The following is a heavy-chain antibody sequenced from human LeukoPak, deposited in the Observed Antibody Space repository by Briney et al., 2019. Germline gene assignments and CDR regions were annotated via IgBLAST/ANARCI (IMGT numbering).Heavy chain of an antibody. D-gene: IGHD3-10*01. J-gene: IGHJ4*02. V-gene: IGHV1-18*01. CDR1: GYTFTSYG. CDR3: ARDRLLWFGELPGFDY. CDR2: INAYKGNT. Sequence: AAVTVSCKASGYTFTSYGISWVRQAPGQGLEWMGRINAYKGNTNYAQKLQGRVTMTTDTSTSTAYMELRSLTSDDTAVYYCARDRLLWFGELPGFDYWGQGTLVTVSS.